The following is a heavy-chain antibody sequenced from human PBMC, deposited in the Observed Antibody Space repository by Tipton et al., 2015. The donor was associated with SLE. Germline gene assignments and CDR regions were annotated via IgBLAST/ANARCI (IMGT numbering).Heavy chain of an antibody. CDR3: ARGWIHLWPDWYFDL. V-gene: IGHV1-18*01. D-gene: IGHD5-18*01. CDR2: ISAYNGNT. Sequence: QSGAEVKKPGASVKVSCKASGYTFTSYGISWVRQAPGQGLEWMGWISAYNGNTNYAQKVQGRVTMTTDTSTSTAYMELRSLRSDDTAVYYCARGWIHLWPDWYFDLWGRGTLVTVSS. CDR1: GYTFTSYG. J-gene: IGHJ2*01.